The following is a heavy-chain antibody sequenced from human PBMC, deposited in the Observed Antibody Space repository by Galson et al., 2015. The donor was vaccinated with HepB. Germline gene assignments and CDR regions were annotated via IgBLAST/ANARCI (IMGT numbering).Heavy chain of an antibody. CDR2: VDPEDGET. D-gene: IGHD2/OR15-2a*01. Sequence: SVKVSCKVSGYTLTDLSMHWVRQTPGKGLEWMETVDPEDGETLYAHKFQGRVTMTEDTSTDTAYMELSSLRSDDTAVYYCATCLRRGFNSCFDPWGQGTLVIVSS. CDR3: ATCLRRGFNSCFDP. CDR1: GYTLTDLS. J-gene: IGHJ5*02. V-gene: IGHV1-24*01.